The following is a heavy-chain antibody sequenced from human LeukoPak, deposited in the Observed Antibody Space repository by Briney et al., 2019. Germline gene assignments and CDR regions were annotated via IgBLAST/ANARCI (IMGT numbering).Heavy chain of an antibody. CDR1: GYTFSDYY. D-gene: IGHD5-24*01. CDR2: IYPGDSDT. V-gene: IGHV5-51*01. CDR3: ARGRDGYSFGFDY. Sequence: KVSCKASGYTFSDYYMHWVRQMPGKGLEWMGIIYPGDSDTRYSPSFQGQVTISADKSISTAYLQWSSLKASDTAMYYCARGRDGYSFGFDYWGQGTLVTVSS. J-gene: IGHJ4*02.